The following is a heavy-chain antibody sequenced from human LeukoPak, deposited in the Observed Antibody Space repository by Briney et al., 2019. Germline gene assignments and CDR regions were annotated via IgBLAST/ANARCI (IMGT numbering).Heavy chain of an antibody. CDR1: GGFVSSGKYY. CDR3: ARDQGYTYGAFDY. CDR2: IHYSGNI. D-gene: IGHD5-18*01. Sequence: PSETLSLTRTVSGGFVSSGKYYWSWIRQPPGKGLEWIGYIHYSGNINYNPSPKSRGSISADTSKNQFSLKLSSVTAADTAVYYCARDQGYTYGAFDYWGQGTLVTVSS. J-gene: IGHJ4*02. V-gene: IGHV4-30-4*01.